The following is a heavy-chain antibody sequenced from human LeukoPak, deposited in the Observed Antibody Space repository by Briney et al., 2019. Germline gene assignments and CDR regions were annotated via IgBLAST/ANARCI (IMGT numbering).Heavy chain of an antibody. CDR1: GFTFSSYG. Sequence: QPGGSLRLSCAASGFTFSSYGIHWVRQAPGKGLEWVAFIRYDGSNQYYADSVKGRFTISRDNSKNTLYLQMNSLRAEDTAVYYCAKDVLAMTNKYWYFDLWGRGTLVTASS. J-gene: IGHJ2*01. CDR2: IRYDGSNQ. CDR3: AKDVLAMTNKYWYFDL. V-gene: IGHV3-30*02. D-gene: IGHD4-11*01.